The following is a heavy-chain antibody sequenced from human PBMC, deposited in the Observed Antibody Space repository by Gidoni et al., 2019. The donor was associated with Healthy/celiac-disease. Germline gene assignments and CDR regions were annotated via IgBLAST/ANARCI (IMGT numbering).Heavy chain of an antibody. V-gene: IGHV3-9*02. CDR3: AKDIGPRVVPFLMNAFDI. D-gene: IGHD3-3*01. J-gene: IGHJ3*02. Sequence: EVQLVESGGGVVQPGRSRRLSCAAAGVPSDDYAMQWVRQAPGKGLGWVSCISWNSCSIGYADSVKGRFTISRDNAKNSLYLQMNSLRAEDTALYYCAKDIGPRVVPFLMNAFDIWGQGTMVTVSS. CDR2: ISWNSCSI. CDR1: GVPSDDYA.